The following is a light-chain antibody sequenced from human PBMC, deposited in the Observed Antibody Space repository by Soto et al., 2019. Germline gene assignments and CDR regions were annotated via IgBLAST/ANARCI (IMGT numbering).Light chain of an antibody. V-gene: IGKV3-20*01. CDR3: QHYGSSMYT. Sequence: EIILTQSPGTLSLSPGERATLSCRASESVSSPYLAWYQQKPGQAPRLLIYGGSSRATGIPDRFSGSGSGTDFTLTVSRLEPEDFAVYYCQHYGSSMYTFGQGTKLEIK. J-gene: IGKJ2*01. CDR1: ESVSSPY. CDR2: GGS.